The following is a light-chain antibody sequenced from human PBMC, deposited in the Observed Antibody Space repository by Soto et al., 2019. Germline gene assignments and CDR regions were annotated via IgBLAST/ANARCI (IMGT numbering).Light chain of an antibody. CDR1: NSDVGGDNH. CDR3: SSYTSGTSL. Sequence: QSALTQPASVSGSLGQSITISCTGTNSDVGGDNHVSWYQQHPDKAPKLIIYDVSNRPSGVSNRFSGSKSGNTASLTISGLQTEDEAHYYCSSYTSGTSLFGGGTKLTVL. J-gene: IGLJ2*01. V-gene: IGLV2-14*03. CDR2: DVS.